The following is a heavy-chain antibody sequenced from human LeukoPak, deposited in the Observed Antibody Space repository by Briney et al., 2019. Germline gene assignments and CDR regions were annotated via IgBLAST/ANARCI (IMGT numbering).Heavy chain of an antibody. D-gene: IGHD2-21*02. CDR3: ARGPWHIVVVTWGGAFDI. CDR2: INHSGST. CDR1: GGSFSGYY. Sequence: SETPSLTCAVYGGSFSGYYWSWIRQPPGKGLEWIGEINHSGSTNYNPSLKSRVTISVDTSKNQFSLKLSSVTAADTAVYYCARGPWHIVVVTWGGAFDIWGQGTMVTVSS. J-gene: IGHJ3*02. V-gene: IGHV4-34*01.